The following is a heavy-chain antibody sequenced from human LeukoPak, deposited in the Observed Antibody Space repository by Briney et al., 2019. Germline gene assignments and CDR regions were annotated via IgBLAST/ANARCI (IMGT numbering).Heavy chain of an antibody. J-gene: IGHJ3*02. CDR1: VYTLATYD. CDR2: MKPTSVNT. CDR3: TRSCASGRNLVGAVDT. D-gene: IGHD1-14*01. Sequence: SVKVSCEASVYTLATYDINWVREATGQELEWMGWMKPTSVNTGSAQKWHGRVSMTRETSLSTAYTERSRVPYQDTALYYCTRSCASGRNLVGAVDTWGKGKKVTLSS. V-gene: IGHV1-8*01.